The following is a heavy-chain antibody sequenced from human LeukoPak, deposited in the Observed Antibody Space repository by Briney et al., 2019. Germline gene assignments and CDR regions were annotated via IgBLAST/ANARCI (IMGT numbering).Heavy chain of an antibody. CDR1: GGSFSGYY. Sequence: PSETLSLTCAVYGGSFSGYYWSWIRQPPGKGLEWIGEINHSGSTNYNPSLKSRVTISVDTSKNQFSLKLSSVTAADTAVYYCARRRSFSWFDPWGQGTLVTVSS. CDR3: ARRRSFSWFDP. V-gene: IGHV4-34*01. D-gene: IGHD3-3*01. CDR2: INHSGST. J-gene: IGHJ5*02.